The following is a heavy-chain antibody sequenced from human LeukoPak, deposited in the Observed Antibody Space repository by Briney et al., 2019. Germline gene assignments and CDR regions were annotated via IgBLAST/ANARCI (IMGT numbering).Heavy chain of an antibody. CDR2: IYTSGST. Sequence: SETLSLTCTVSGGSISSYYWSWIRQAAGKGLEWIGRIYTSGSTNYNPSLKSRVTMSVDTSKNQFSLKLSSVTAADTAVYYCARDGPDYYDSSGFDYWGQGTLVTVSS. CDR1: GGSISSYY. CDR3: ARDGPDYYDSSGFDY. V-gene: IGHV4-4*07. J-gene: IGHJ4*02. D-gene: IGHD3-22*01.